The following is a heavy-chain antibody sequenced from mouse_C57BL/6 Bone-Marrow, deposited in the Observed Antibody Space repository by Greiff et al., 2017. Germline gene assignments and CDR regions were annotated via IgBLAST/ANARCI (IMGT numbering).Heavy chain of an antibody. V-gene: IGHV1-72*01. CDR3: ARSIRTVVEGY. Sequence: VQLQQPGAELVKPVASVKLSCQASGYTFTSYWMHWVKQRPGRGLEWIGRIDPNSGGTKYNETFKSKATLPVDKPSSTAYIQLSRLTSADSAVYCCARSIRTVVEGYWGQGTTLTVSS. D-gene: IGHD1-1*01. CDR1: GYTFTSYW. CDR2: IDPNSGGT. J-gene: IGHJ2*01.